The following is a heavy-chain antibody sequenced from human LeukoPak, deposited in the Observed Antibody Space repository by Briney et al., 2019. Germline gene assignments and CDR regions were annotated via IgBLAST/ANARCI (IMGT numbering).Heavy chain of an antibody. V-gene: IGHV3-21*01. CDR3: ARAYREQQLPYYYYYYMDV. Sequence: GGSLTLSCAASGFTFSRYSMNWVRHAPGKGLEWVSYISSSSSYIYYANSVKGRFTISRDNDKNSLYLQMNSLRAEDTAVYYCARAYREQQLPYYYYYYMDVWGKGTTVTVSS. J-gene: IGHJ6*03. CDR1: GFTFSRYS. D-gene: IGHD6-13*01. CDR2: ISSSSSYI.